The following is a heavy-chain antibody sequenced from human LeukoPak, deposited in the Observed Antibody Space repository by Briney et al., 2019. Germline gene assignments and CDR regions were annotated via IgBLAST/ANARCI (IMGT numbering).Heavy chain of an antibody. V-gene: IGHV3-49*04. Sequence: GGSLRLSCEASGFTFSSYWMTWVRQAPGKGLEWVGFIRSKAYGGTTEYAASVKGRFTISRDDSKSIAYLQMNSLKTEDTAVYYCTRDGRGSGYDAFDIWGQGTMVTVSS. CDR2: IRSKAYGGTT. CDR1: GFTFSSYW. CDR3: TRDGRGSGYDAFDI. J-gene: IGHJ3*02. D-gene: IGHD3-22*01.